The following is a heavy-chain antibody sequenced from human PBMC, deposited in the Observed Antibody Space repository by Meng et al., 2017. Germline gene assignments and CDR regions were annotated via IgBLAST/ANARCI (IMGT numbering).Heavy chain of an antibody. CDR2: INPSGGST. Sequence: ASVKVSCKASGYTFTSYYMHRVRQAPGQGLEWMGIINPSGGSTSYAQKFQGRVTMTRDTSTSTVYMELSSLRSEDTAVYYCARFIGVTFGGVIDAFDIWGQGTMVTVSS. J-gene: IGHJ3*02. CDR3: ARFIGVTFGGVIDAFDI. D-gene: IGHD3-16*01. CDR1: GYTFTSYY. V-gene: IGHV1-46*01.